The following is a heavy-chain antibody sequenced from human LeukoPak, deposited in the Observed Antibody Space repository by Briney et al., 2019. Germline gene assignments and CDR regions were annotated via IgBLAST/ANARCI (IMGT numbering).Heavy chain of an antibody. Sequence: GGSLRLSCAASGFTFSSYSMNWVRQAPGKGLEWVSYISSSSSTIYYADSVKGLFTISRDNAKNSLYLQMNSLRAEDTAVYYCARDSVYCSSTSCYLGDYYYYGMDVWGQGTTVTVSS. CDR1: GFTFSSYS. J-gene: IGHJ6*02. V-gene: IGHV3-48*01. CDR2: ISSSSSTI. CDR3: ARDSVYCSSTSCYLGDYYYYGMDV. D-gene: IGHD2-2*01.